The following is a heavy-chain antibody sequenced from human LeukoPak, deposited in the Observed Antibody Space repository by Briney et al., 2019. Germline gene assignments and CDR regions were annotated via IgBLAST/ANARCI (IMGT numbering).Heavy chain of an antibody. D-gene: IGHD2-2*01. Sequence: SETLSLTCTVSGGSVSSGSYYWSWIRQSPGKGLEWIGFIYYSGSTNYNPSLKSRVTISVDTSKNQFSLKLSSATAADTAVYYCARLVVPAAMGGFDYWGQGTLVTVSS. J-gene: IGHJ4*02. CDR2: IYYSGST. CDR3: ARLVVPAAMGGFDY. CDR1: GGSVSSGSYY. V-gene: IGHV4-61*01.